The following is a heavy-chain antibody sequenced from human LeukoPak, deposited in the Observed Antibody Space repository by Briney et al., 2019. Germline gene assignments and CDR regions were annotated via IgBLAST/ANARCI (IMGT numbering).Heavy chain of an antibody. J-gene: IGHJ4*02. Sequence: GESLKISCKGSGYSFTSYWISWVRQMPGKGLEWMGRIDPSDSYTNYSPSFQGHVTISADKSISTAYLQWSSLKASDTAMYYCARNRNDYPYLDYWGQGTLVTVSS. CDR2: IDPSDSYT. CDR3: ARNRNDYPYLDY. D-gene: IGHD4-11*01. CDR1: GYSFTSYW. V-gene: IGHV5-10-1*01.